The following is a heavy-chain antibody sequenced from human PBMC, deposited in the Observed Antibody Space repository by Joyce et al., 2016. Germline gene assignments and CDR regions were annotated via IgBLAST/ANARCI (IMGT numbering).Heavy chain of an antibody. CDR3: VPNYYNDMDV. J-gene: IGHJ6*02. Sequence: EVHMVESGGGLVKPGGSLRLSCAASGFIFSRYTMMWVRQAPGKGREWVSLISISSNYKNHADSVKGRFNISRDNANNAVYLQMNSLRAEDTAVYYCVPNYYNDMDVWGHGTTVTVSS. CDR2: ISISSNYK. V-gene: IGHV3-21*01. CDR1: GFIFSRYT.